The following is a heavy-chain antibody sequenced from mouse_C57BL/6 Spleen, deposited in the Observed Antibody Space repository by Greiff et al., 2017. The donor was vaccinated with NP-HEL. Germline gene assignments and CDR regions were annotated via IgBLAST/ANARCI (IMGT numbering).Heavy chain of an antibody. CDR3: ARDPMGRGYFDY. Sequence: DVHLVESEGGLVQPGSSMKLSCTASGFTFSDYYMAWVRQVPEKGLEWVANINYDGSSTYYLDSLKSRFIISRDNAKNILYLQMSSLKSEDTATYYCARDPMGRGYFDYWGQGTTLTVSS. J-gene: IGHJ2*01. D-gene: IGHD4-1*01. CDR1: GFTFSDYY. CDR2: INYDGSST. V-gene: IGHV5-16*01.